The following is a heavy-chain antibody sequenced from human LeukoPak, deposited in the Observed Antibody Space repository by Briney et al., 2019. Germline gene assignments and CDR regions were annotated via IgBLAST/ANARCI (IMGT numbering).Heavy chain of an antibody. CDR1: GTYISSSSYY. CDR3: ARNYDFWSGYLDY. V-gene: IGHV4-39*07. CDR2: MYYSGST. J-gene: IGHJ4*02. D-gene: IGHD3-3*01. Sequence: SETLSLTCTVSGTYISSSSYYWGWIRQPPGKGLEWIVSMYYSGSTYYNPSLESRVTISVDTSKNQFSLKMNSVTAADTAVYYCARNYDFWSGYLDYWGQGTLVTVSS.